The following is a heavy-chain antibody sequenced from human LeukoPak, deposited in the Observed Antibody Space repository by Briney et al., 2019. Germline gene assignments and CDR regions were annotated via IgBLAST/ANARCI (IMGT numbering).Heavy chain of an antibody. CDR3: ARRRAAAAGTAEYFQH. Sequence: XXXXXFSXYYWSXIRQPPGKGLEWIGXINHSGSTNYNPSLKSRVTISVDTSKNQFSLKLSSVTAADTAVYYCARRRAAAAGTAEYFQHWGQGTLVTVSS. J-gene: IGHJ1*01. CDR2: INHSGST. CDR1: XXXFSXYY. V-gene: IGHV4-34*01. D-gene: IGHD6-13*01.